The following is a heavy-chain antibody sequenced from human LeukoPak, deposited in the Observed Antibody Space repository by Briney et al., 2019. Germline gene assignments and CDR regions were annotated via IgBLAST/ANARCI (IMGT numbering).Heavy chain of an antibody. CDR1: GYTFTSYG. J-gene: IGHJ4*02. CDR3: ARDVLGYCSSTSCHSGDFAY. Sequence: ASVKVSCKASGYTFTSYGITWVRQAPGQGLEWVGWISAYNENTNYAQKLQDRVTMTTDTSTSTAHMEVRSLRSDDTAVYYCARDVLGYCSSTSCHSGDFAYWGQGTLVTVSS. V-gene: IGHV1-18*01. CDR2: ISAYNENT. D-gene: IGHD2-2*02.